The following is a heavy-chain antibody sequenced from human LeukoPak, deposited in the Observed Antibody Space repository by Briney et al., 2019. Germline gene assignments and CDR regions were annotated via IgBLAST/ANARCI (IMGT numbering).Heavy chain of an antibody. CDR2: IYSGGST. CDR1: GFTVSSNY. CDR3: ARALGPYCSSTSCYH. V-gene: IGHV3-53*01. J-gene: IGHJ5*02. D-gene: IGHD2-2*01. Sequence: PGGSLRLSCAASGFTVSSNYMSWVRQAPGKGLEWVSVIYSGGSTYYADSVKGRFTISRDNSKNTLYLQMNSLRAEDTAVYYCARALGPYCSSTSCYHWGQGTLVTVSS.